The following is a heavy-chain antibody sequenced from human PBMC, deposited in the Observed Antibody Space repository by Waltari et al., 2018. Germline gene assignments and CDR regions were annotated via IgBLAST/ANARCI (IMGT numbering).Heavy chain of an antibody. Sequence: EVQLVEPGGGLIQPGGSLRLSCAASGFTVSSNYMSWVRPAPGKGLEWVSVIYSGGSTYYADSVKGRFTISRDNSKNTLYLQMNSLRAEDTAVYYCARGGIAVAGHYYYYGMDVWGQGTTVTVSS. D-gene: IGHD6-19*01. J-gene: IGHJ6*02. CDR3: ARGGIAVAGHYYYYGMDV. CDR1: GFTVSSNY. CDR2: IYSGGST. V-gene: IGHV3-53*01.